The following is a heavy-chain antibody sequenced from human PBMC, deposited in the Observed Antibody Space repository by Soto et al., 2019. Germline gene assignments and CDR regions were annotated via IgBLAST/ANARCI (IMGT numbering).Heavy chain of an antibody. CDR3: AREGLELRQKLDY. J-gene: IGHJ4*02. CDR1: GFTFSSYE. V-gene: IGHV3-48*03. D-gene: IGHD1-7*01. Sequence: GSLRLSCAASGFTFSSYEMNWVRQAPGRGLEWVSYISSSGSTIYYADSVKGRFTISRDNAKNSLYLQMNSLRAEDTAVYYCAREGLELRQKLDYWGQGTLVTVSS. CDR2: ISSSGSTI.